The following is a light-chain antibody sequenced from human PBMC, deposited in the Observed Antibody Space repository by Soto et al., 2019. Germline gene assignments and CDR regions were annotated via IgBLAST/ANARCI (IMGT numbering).Light chain of an antibody. CDR2: SDN. Sequence: QSVLTQAPSASGTPGQRVTISCSGSSSNIGINTVNWYQQLPGTAPKLLLYSDNQRPSGVPDRFSGSKSGTSASLAISGLQSEDEADYYCAAWDDSLNGYVFGTGTKLTVL. V-gene: IGLV1-44*01. J-gene: IGLJ1*01. CDR3: AAWDDSLNGYV. CDR1: SSNIGINT.